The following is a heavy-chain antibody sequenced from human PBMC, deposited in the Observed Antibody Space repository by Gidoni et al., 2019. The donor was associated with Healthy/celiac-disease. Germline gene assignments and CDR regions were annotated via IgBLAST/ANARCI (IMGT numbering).Heavy chain of an antibody. CDR3: GGGGVIEPYYFDY. CDR1: GGSISSYY. D-gene: IGHD3-10*01. J-gene: IGHJ4*02. Sequence: QVQLQESGPGLVKPSETLSLTCTVSGGSISSYYWSWIRQPPGKGLELIGYIYYSGSTNYNPSLKGRGTISGDKAKNQFSLKLSSVTAADTAGYYCGGGGVIEPYYFDYWGQGTLVTVSS. V-gene: IGHV4-59*01. CDR2: IYYSGST.